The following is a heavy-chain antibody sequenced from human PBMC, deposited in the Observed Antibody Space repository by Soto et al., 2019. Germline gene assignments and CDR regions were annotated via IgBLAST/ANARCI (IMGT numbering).Heavy chain of an antibody. CDR3: ARLRYYDILTGQQKTYCFDY. D-gene: IGHD3-9*01. J-gene: IGHJ4*02. Sequence: PSETLSLTCAVYGGSFSGYYWSWIRQPPGKGLEWIGEINHSGSTNYNPSLKSRVTISVDTSKNQFSLKLSSVTAADTAVYYCARLRYYDILTGQQKTYCFDYWGQGTLVTVSS. CDR1: GGSFSGYY. CDR2: INHSGST. V-gene: IGHV4-34*01.